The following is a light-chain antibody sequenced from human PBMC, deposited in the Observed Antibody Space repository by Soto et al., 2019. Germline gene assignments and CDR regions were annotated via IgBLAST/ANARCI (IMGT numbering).Light chain of an antibody. J-gene: IGKJ3*01. CDR2: GVS. V-gene: IGKV3-20*01. Sequence: EIVLTQSPGTLSLSPGERATLSCRASQSVGSTYLAWYQQKPGQAPKLLIYGVSRRATGIPDRFSGSGSGTDFTLTISRLEPEDFAVYYCQQYGTSPLTFGPGTKVDI. CDR3: QQYGTSPLT. CDR1: QSVGSTY.